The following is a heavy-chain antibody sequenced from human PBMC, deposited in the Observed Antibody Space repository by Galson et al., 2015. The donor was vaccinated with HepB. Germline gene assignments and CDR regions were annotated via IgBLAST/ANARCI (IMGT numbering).Heavy chain of an antibody. CDR3: ATVRRNYFDRGACDI. D-gene: IGHD3-22*01. J-gene: IGHJ3*02. CDR1: GYSLTELP. CDR2: FDPEDGER. Sequence: SVKVSCKVSGYSLTELPIHWVRQAPGEGLEWMGGFDPEDGERIYAQKFQGRVTMTEDTSTDTAYMELSSLKSEDAAVYYCATVRRNYFDRGACDIWGQGTMVIVSS. V-gene: IGHV1-24*01.